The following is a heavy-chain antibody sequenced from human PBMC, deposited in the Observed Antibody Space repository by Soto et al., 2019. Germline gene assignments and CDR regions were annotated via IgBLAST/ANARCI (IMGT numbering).Heavy chain of an antibody. V-gene: IGHV1-18*01. CDR1: GYTFTSYG. J-gene: IGHJ6*03. Sequence: QVQLVQSGAEVKKPGASVKVSCKASGYTFTSYGISWVRQAPGQGLEWMGWISAYNGNTNYAKKLQGRVTMTTDTSTSTAYMELRSLRSDDTAVYYCARNFWSGFTYYYYYMDVWGKGTTVTVSS. CDR3: ARNFWSGFTYYYYYMDV. CDR2: ISAYNGNT. D-gene: IGHD3-3*01.